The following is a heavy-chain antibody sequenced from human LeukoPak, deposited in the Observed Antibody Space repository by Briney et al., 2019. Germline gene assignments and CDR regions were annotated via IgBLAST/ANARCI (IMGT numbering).Heavy chain of an antibody. J-gene: IGHJ1*01. D-gene: IGHD5-12*01. CDR3: VKVGDSGYGEYYQH. CDR2: IWYDGSNK. Sequence: PGRSLRLSCAASGFTFSSYGMHWVRQAPGKGLEWVAVIWYDGSNKYYADSVRGRFTISRDNSKNTLYLQMSSLRAEDTALYYCVKVGDSGYGEYYQHWGQGTLVTVSS. V-gene: IGHV3-33*06. CDR1: GFTFSSYG.